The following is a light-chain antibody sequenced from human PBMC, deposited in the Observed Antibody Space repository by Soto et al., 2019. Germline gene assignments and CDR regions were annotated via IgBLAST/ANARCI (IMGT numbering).Light chain of an antibody. CDR1: SSDVGGHNY. V-gene: IGLV2-14*01. CDR2: EVS. CDR3: SSYTTSTHYV. J-gene: IGLJ1*01. Sequence: QSALTQPASVSGSPGQSITISCTGTSSDVGGHNYVSWYQQHPGRAPKLLICEVSNWPSGVSNRFSGSKSGNTASLTIYGLQPEDEADYYCSSYTTSTHYVFGTGTKVTVL.